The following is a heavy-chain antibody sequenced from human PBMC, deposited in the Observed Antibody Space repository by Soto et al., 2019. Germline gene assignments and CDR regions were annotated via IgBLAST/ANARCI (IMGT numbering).Heavy chain of an antibody. Sequence: QVQLQESGPGLVKPSGTLSLTCAVSGGSISSSNWWSWVRQPPGKGLEWIGEIYHSGSTNYNPSLRGRVTIYVDKSKNKFSLKLSSVTAADTAVYYCAIGRSSSSWELLLFDPWGQGTLVTVSS. D-gene: IGHD6-13*01. CDR3: AIGRSSSSWELLLFDP. J-gene: IGHJ5*02. V-gene: IGHV4-4*02. CDR1: GGSISSSNW. CDR2: IYHSGST.